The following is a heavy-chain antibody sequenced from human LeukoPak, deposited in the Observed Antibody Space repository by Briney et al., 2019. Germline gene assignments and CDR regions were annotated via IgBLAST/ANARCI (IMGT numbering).Heavy chain of an antibody. J-gene: IGHJ5*02. V-gene: IGHV1-18*04. CDR1: GYTFTGYH. Sequence: ASVKVSCKASGYTFTGYHMHWVRQAPGQGLEWMGWISAYNGNTNYAQKLQGGVTMTTDTSTSTAYMELRSLRSDDTAVYYCARNPELRFSIGWFDPWGQGTLVTVSS. D-gene: IGHD3-3*01. CDR2: ISAYNGNT. CDR3: ARNPELRFSIGWFDP.